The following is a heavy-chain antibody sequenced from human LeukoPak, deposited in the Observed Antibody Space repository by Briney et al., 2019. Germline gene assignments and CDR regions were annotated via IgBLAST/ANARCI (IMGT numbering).Heavy chain of an antibody. D-gene: IGHD6-13*01. CDR2: ISAYNGNT. Sequence: ASVKVSCKASGYTFTSYGISWVRQAPGRGLEWMGWISAYNGNTNYAQKLQGRVTMTTDTSTSTAYMELRSLRSDDTAVYYCARVRSSSWYLVSGESVNWFDPWGQGTLVTVSS. CDR3: ARVRSSSWYLVSGESVNWFDP. CDR1: GYTFTSYG. V-gene: IGHV1-18*01. J-gene: IGHJ5*02.